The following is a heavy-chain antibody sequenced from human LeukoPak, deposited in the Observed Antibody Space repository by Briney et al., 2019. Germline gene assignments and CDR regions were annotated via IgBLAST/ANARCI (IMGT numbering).Heavy chain of an antibody. D-gene: IGHD6-6*01. CDR3: ARGGIAARRSSDY. Sequence: GVSLRLSCAASGFTFSSYWMSWVRQAPGKGLEWVANIKQDGSEKYYADSVKGRFTISRDNAKNSLYLQMNSLRAEDTAVYYCARGGIAARRSSDYWGQGTLVTVSS. CDR2: IKQDGSEK. CDR1: GFTFSSYW. V-gene: IGHV3-7*01. J-gene: IGHJ4*02.